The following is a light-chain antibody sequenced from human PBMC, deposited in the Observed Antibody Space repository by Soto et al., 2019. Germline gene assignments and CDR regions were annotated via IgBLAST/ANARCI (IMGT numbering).Light chain of an antibody. J-gene: IGKJ4*01. V-gene: IGKV3-11*01. Sequence: EIVLTQSPATLSLSPGERATLSCRASQSVSSYLAWYQQKPGQAPRLLIYYASHRATGIPARFSGSGSGTDFTLTISSLEPEDFAVSYCQQRSNWRGTFGGGTKVEIK. CDR2: YAS. CDR1: QSVSSY. CDR3: QQRSNWRGT.